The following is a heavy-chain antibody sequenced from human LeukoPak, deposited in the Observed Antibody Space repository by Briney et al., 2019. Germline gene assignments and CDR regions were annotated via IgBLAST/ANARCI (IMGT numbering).Heavy chain of an antibody. V-gene: IGHV3-21*01. CDR1: GFTFSSYS. CDR3: ARDPYSGSYVDYYYYYYMDV. D-gene: IGHD1-26*01. CDR2: ITSSSSYI. J-gene: IGHJ6*03. Sequence: PGGSLRLSCAASGFTFSSYSMNWVRQAPGKGLEWVSSITSSSSYIYYADSVRGRFTISRDNAKNSLYLQINSLRAEDTAVYYCARDPYSGSYVDYYYYYYMDVWGKGTTVTISS.